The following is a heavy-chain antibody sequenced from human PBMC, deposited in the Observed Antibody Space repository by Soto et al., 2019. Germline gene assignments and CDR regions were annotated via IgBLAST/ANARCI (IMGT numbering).Heavy chain of an antibody. CDR1: GFTVSSSH. D-gene: IGHD3-10*01. V-gene: IGHV3-53*01. J-gene: IGHJ5*02. CDR2: IYSGGNS. Sequence: PWGSLRLSCTTSGFTVSSSHMSWVRQAPGKGLDWVSVIYSGGNSYYAVSVQGRFTISRDNSKNTVYLQMNSLRGEDTAIYYCARLGPYGSETYSFRYNWFDPWG. CDR3: ARLGPYGSETYSFRYNWFDP.